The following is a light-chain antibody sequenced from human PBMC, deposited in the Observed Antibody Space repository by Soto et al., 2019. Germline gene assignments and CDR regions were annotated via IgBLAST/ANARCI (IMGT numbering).Light chain of an antibody. CDR2: AVT. J-gene: IGLJ1*01. V-gene: IGLV2-14*01. CDR3: SSYTSSSTL. Sequence: ALTQPASVSGSPGQSITISCTGTSSDVGGYNYVSWYQQHPGKAPKLMIYAVTDRPSGVSSRFSGSKSGNTASLTISGLQAEDEADYYCSSYTSSSTLLGTGTKVTVL. CDR1: SSDVGGYNY.